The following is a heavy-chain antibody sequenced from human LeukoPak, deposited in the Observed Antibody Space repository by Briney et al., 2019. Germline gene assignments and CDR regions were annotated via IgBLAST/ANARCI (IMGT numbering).Heavy chain of an antibody. J-gene: IGHJ4*02. D-gene: IGHD5-18*01. V-gene: IGHV1-18*01. CDR1: GYTFTSYR. CDR2: ISVYNGNT. Sequence: ASVKVSCKASGYTFTSYRISWVRQAPGQGLEWMGWISVYNGNTNYAQKFQDRVTMTTDTPTNTAYMELRSLRSDDTALFYCARDSTWIQKSFDYWGQGTLVTVSS. CDR3: ARDSTWIQKSFDY.